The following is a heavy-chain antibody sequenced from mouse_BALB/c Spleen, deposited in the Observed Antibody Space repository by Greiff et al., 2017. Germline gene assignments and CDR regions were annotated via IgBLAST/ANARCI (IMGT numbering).Heavy chain of an antibody. D-gene: IGHD2-1*01. CDR1: GFTFSSYY. V-gene: IGHV5-6-2*01. Sequence: EVHLVESGGGLVKLGGSLKLSCAASGFTFSSYYMSWVRQTPEKRLELVAAINSNGGSTYYPDTVKGRFTISRDNAKNTLYLQMSSLKSEDTALYYCARHNGKRDAMDYWGQGTSVTVSS. J-gene: IGHJ4*01. CDR3: ARHNGKRDAMDY. CDR2: INSNGGST.